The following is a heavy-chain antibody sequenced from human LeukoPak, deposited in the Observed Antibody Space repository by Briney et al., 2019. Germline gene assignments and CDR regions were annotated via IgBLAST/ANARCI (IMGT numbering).Heavy chain of an antibody. CDR2: IKQDGSEK. V-gene: IGHV3-7*01. CDR1: RFTFSSYW. J-gene: IGHJ4*02. Sequence: GGSLRRSCAASRFTFSSYWMIWVRQAPGKGLEWVANIKQDGSEKYYVDSVKGRFTISRDNAKNSLYLQMNSLRAEDTAVYYCARKTPPAYSGEGTLVTVSS. CDR3: ARKTPPAY.